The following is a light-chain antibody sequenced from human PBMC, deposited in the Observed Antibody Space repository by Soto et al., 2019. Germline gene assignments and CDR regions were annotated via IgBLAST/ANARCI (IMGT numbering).Light chain of an antibody. J-gene: IGKJ1*01. CDR2: STS. Sequence: EIVLTQSPGTLSLSPGDRATLSCRASQSLSVSYIAWYQQKPGQAPRLLIYSTSTRAAGIPDRFTGRGSGTHFTLAISRLEPEDFAVYYCHQFGDSPQMFGQGTTVEV. CDR3: HQFGDSPQM. CDR1: QSLSVSY. V-gene: IGKV3-20*01.